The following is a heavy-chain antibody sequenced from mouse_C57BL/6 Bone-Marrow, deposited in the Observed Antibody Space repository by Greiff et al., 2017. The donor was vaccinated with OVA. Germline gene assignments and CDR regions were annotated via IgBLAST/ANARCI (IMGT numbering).Heavy chain of an antibody. CDR3: ATTGSRFAY. CDR1: GYTFTSYG. J-gene: IGHJ3*01. Sequence: QVQLQQSGAELARPGASVKLSCKASGYTFTSYGISWVKQRTGQGLEWIGEIYPRSGNTYYNEKFKGKATLTADKSSSTAYMELRSLTSEDSEVYFCATTGSRFAYWGQGTLVTVSA. D-gene: IGHD3-1*01. V-gene: IGHV1-81*01. CDR2: IYPRSGNT.